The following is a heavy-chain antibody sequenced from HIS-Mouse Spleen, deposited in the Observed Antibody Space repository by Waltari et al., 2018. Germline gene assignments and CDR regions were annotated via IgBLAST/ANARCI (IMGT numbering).Heavy chain of an antibody. CDR3: ARVWGIAVAGAFDI. V-gene: IGHV3-30*04. D-gene: IGHD6-19*01. CDR1: GFTFSSYA. J-gene: IGHJ3*02. Sequence: QVQLVESGGGVVQPGRSLRLSCAASGFTFSSYAMHWVRQAPGKGLEWLAVISYDGSNKYYADSVKGRFTISRDNSKNTLYLQMNSLRAEDTAVYYCARVWGIAVAGAFDIWGQGTMVTVSS. CDR2: ISYDGSNK.